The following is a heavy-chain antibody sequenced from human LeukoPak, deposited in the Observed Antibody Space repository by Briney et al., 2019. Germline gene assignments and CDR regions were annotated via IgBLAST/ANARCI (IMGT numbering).Heavy chain of an antibody. CDR1: GFTFSTYW. J-gene: IGHJ4*02. CDR2: IDNGGSTT. V-gene: IGHV3-74*01. Sequence: GGSLRLSCAASGFTFSTYWMHWVRQAPGKGLVWVSRIDNGGSTTLYADSVRGRFTISRDNAKNTLYLQMNSLRTEDTAIYYCARVRSDYSSSSPPDYWGQGTPVTVSS. CDR3: ARVRSDYSSSSPPDY. D-gene: IGHD6-6*01.